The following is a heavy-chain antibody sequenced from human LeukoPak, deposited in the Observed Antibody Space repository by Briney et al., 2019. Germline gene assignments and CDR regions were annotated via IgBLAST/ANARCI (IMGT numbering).Heavy chain of an antibody. Sequence: GGSLRLSCAASGFTFSSYAMPWVRQAPGKGLEWVAVISYDGSNKYYADSVKGRFTISRDNSKNTLYLQMNSLRAEDTAVYYCARDGVGYCSSTSCYMSDYWGQGTLVTVSS. CDR2: ISYDGSNK. D-gene: IGHD2-2*02. V-gene: IGHV3-30-3*01. CDR1: GFTFSSYA. J-gene: IGHJ4*02. CDR3: ARDGVGYCSSTSCYMSDY.